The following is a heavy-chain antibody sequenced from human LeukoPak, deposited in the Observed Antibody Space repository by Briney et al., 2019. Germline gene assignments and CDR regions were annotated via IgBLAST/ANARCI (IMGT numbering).Heavy chain of an antibody. CDR1: GGTFSSYA. CDR2: IIPIFGIA. CDR3: ARDDYGRRENAFDI. J-gene: IGHJ3*02. V-gene: IGHV1-69*17. Sequence: GCSVRVSCKASGGTFSSYAISWVRQAPGQGLEWMGRIIPIFGIANYAQKLQGRVTITADKSTSTAYMELSSLRSEDTDVYYCARDDYGRRENAFDIWGQGTMVTVSS. D-gene: IGHD4-17*01.